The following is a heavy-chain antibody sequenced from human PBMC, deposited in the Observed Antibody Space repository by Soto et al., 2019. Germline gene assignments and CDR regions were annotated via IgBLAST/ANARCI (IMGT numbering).Heavy chain of an antibody. J-gene: IGHJ4*02. CDR3: AKAPYSGYEIKY. CDR2: ISYDGSNK. D-gene: IGHD5-12*01. V-gene: IGHV3-30*18. CDR1: GFTFSSYG. Sequence: QVQLVESGGGVVQPGRSLRLSCAASGFTFSSYGMHWVRQAPGKGLEWVAVISYDGSNKYYADSVKGRFTISRDNSKNTLYLQMNSMRAEDTAVYYGAKAPYSGYEIKYWGQGTLVTVSS.